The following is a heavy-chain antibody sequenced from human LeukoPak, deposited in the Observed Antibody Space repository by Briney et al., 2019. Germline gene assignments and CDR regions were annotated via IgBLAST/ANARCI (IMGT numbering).Heavy chain of an antibody. V-gene: IGHV3-48*01. J-gene: IGHJ5*02. CDR2: ISSSASNI. Sequence: GGSLRLSCAASGFTFSNYAMKWVRQAPGKGLEWVSYISSSASNIYYADSVKGRFTISRDNAKNSLYLQMNNLRAEDTALYYCARDYSWNYGGFDPWGQGTLVTVSS. CDR3: ARDYSWNYGGFDP. D-gene: IGHD1-7*01. CDR1: GFTFSNYA.